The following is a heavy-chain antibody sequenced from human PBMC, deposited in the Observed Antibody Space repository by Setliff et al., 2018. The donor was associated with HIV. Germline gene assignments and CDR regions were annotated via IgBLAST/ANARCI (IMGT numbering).Heavy chain of an antibody. CDR2: ISSNGGST. J-gene: IGHJ3*01. CDR1: GFTFSSYA. V-gene: IGHV3-64*02. CDR3: ARRRRSSDDSFDF. Sequence: GGSLRLSCAASGFTFSSYAMHWVRQAPGKGLEYVSAISSNGGSTYYADSVKGRFTISRDNSKNTLYLQMGSLRAEDMAVYYCARRRRSSDDSFDFWGQGTWVTVS. D-gene: IGHD1-26*01.